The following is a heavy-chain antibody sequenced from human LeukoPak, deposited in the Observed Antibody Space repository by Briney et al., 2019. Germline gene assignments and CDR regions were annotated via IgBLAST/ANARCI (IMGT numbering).Heavy chain of an antibody. V-gene: IGHV4-34*01. CDR3: ARGGYCSSTSCYGDFDY. Sequence: SETLSLTCAVYGGSFSGYYWSWIRQPPGKGLEWIGEINHSGSTNYHPSLKSRVTISVDTSKNQFSLKLSSVTAADTAVYYCARGGYCSSTSCYGDFDYWGQGTLVTVSS. CDR1: GGSFSGYY. D-gene: IGHD2-2*01. J-gene: IGHJ4*02. CDR2: INHSGST.